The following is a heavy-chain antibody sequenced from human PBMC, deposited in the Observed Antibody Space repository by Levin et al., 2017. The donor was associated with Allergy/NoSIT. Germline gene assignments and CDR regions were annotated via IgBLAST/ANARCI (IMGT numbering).Heavy chain of an antibody. CDR1: GGSFSGYY. Sequence: SETLSLTCAVYGGSFSGYYWSWIRQPPGKGLEWIGEINHSGSTNYNPSLKSRVTISVDTSKNQFSLKLSSVTAADTAVYYCARGHFYYHIVGATPALYFDYWGQGTLVTVSS. CDR2: INHSGST. V-gene: IGHV4-34*01. J-gene: IGHJ4*02. CDR3: ARGHFYYHIVGATPALYFDY. D-gene: IGHD1-26*01.